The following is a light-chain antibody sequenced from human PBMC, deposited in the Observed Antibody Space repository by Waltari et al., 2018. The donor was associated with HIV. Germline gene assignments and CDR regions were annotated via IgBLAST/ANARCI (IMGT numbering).Light chain of an antibody. Sequence: EKVMTQSPATLSVSPGERATLSCRASQTVSSNLAWYQQKPGQAPRLLISGASTRASGIPARFGGSGSGTEFTLTISSLQSEDFAVYYCQQYNNWPYTFGQGTKLEIK. CDR3: QQYNNWPYT. V-gene: IGKV3-15*01. CDR1: QTVSSN. CDR2: GAS. J-gene: IGKJ2*01.